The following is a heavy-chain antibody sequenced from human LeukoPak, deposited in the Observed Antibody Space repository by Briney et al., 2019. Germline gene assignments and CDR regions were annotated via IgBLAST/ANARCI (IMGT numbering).Heavy chain of an antibody. Sequence: GGSLRLSCAASGFSFSSYGMHWVRQASGRGLEWAAFIRYDGSNKDYADSVKGRFTISRDNSKNTLYLEMNSLRAEDTAVYHCANVRFSDSGRDGLDSWGQGTLVTVSS. CDR3: ANVRFSDSGRDGLDS. D-gene: IGHD5-12*01. CDR1: GFSFSSYG. J-gene: IGHJ5*01. V-gene: IGHV3-30*02. CDR2: IRYDGSNK.